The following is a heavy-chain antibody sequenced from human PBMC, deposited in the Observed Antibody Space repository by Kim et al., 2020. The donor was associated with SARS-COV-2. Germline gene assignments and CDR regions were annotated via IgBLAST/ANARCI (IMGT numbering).Heavy chain of an antibody. CDR2: ISSSSSYI. Sequence: GGSLRLSCAASGFTFSSYSMNWVRQAPGKGLEWVSSISSSSSYIYYADSVKGRFTISRDNAKNSLYLQMNSLRAEDTAVYYCARVWKNYYGSGSYYTHDAFDIWGQGTMVTVSS. J-gene: IGHJ3*02. V-gene: IGHV3-21*01. D-gene: IGHD3-10*01. CDR3: ARVWKNYYGSGSYYTHDAFDI. CDR1: GFTFSSYS.